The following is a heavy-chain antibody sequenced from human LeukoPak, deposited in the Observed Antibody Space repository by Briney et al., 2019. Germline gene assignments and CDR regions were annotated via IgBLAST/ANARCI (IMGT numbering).Heavy chain of an antibody. CDR1: GFTFSSNY. CDR2: IYSGGST. J-gene: IGHJ4*02. CDR3: ARVAPTVVDY. D-gene: IGHD4-23*01. Sequence: GGSLRLSCAASGFTFSSNYMSWVRQAPGKGLEWVSVIYSGGSTYYADSVKGRFTISRDNAKNTLYLQMNGLRAEDTAVYYCARVAPTVVDYWGQGTLVTVSS. V-gene: IGHV3-66*01.